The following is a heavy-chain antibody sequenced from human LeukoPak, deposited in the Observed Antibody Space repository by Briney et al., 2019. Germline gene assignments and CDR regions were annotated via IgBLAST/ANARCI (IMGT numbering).Heavy chain of an antibody. D-gene: IGHD6-19*01. Sequence: SETLSLTCTVSGGSISSYYWSWIRQPAGKGLEWLGRMSSSGGTSYNPPLKRRVTMSLDTSKNQLSLRLSSVTAADTAVYFCARDRTRGWNYFDYWGQGTLVTVSS. V-gene: IGHV4-4*07. CDR3: ARDRTRGWNYFDY. J-gene: IGHJ4*02. CDR1: GGSISSYY. CDR2: MSSSGGT.